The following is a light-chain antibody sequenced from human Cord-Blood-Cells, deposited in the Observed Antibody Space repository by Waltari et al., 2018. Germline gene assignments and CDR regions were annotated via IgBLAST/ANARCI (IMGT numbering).Light chain of an antibody. CDR1: QGISSY. V-gene: IGKV1-8*01. J-gene: IGKJ1*01. CDR3: QQNYSYPWT. Sequence: AIRMTQSPSSLSASTGDRVTITCRASQGISSYLAWYQQKPGKAPKLLIYAASTLQSAVRSRFCGSGSWTDFTLTISCLQSEDFATYYCQQNYSYPWTFGQGTKVEIK. CDR2: AAS.